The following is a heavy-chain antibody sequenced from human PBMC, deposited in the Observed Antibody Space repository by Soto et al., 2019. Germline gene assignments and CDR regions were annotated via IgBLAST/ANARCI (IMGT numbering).Heavy chain of an antibody. J-gene: IGHJ4*02. D-gene: IGHD6-13*01. CDR1: GFTFDDYA. V-gene: IGHV3-43D*03. Sequence: GGSLRLSCAASGFTFDDYAMHWVRQAPGKGLEWVSLISWDGGSTYYADSVKGRFTISRDNSKNSLYLQMNSLRAEDPDLYYCAKDKRASAAGTNYFDYWGQGTLVTVSS. CDR3: AKDKRASAAGTNYFDY. CDR2: ISWDGGST.